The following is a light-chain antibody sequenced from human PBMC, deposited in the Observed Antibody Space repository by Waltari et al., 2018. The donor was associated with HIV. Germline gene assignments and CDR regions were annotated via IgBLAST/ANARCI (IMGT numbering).Light chain of an antibody. V-gene: IGKV1-5*03. Sequence: DIQMTQSPSTLSASIGDVITITCRASQTVNTYLAWYQQKSGKAPKLLISQASTLNTAVPSRFAASASGTDFTLTISGLQPDDFATYYCQQYNSYFRTFGQGTRV. CDR1: QTVNTY. J-gene: IGKJ1*01. CDR2: QAS. CDR3: QQYNSYFRT.